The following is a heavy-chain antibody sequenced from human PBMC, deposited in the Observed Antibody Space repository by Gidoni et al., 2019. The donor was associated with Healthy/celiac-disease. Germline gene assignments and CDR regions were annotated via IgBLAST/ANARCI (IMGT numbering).Heavy chain of an antibody. CDR2: INPSGGST. V-gene: IGHV1-46*01. D-gene: IGHD3-9*01. CDR1: GYTFTSYY. Sequence: QVQLVQSGAEVKKPGASVKVSCKASGYTFTSYYMHWVRQAPGQGLEWMGIINPSGGSTSYAQKFQGRVTMTRDTSTSTVYMELSSLRSEDTAVYYCALSLYYDILTGLGGAFDIWGQGTMVTVSS. CDR3: ALSLYYDILTGLGGAFDI. J-gene: IGHJ3*02.